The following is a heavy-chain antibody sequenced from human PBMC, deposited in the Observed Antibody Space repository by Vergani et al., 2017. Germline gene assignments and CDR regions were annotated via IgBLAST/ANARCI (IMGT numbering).Heavy chain of an antibody. V-gene: IGHV3-23*01. CDR3: RKGSRGYTGYFFDY. CDR1: GFSFPGYA. J-gene: IGHJ4*02. Sequence: EVQLLESGGGLVQPGGSLRLSCEASGFSFPGYAMSWVRQAPGKGLEWVSSVSGSSATPYYADSVKGRFIISRDNSKNTLHLQMNSLRADDTAVYYCRKGSRGYTGYFFDYWGQGALVTVSS. D-gene: IGHD5-12*01. CDR2: VSGSSATP.